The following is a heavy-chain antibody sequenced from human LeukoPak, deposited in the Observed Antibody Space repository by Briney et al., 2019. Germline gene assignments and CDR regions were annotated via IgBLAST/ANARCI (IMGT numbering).Heavy chain of an antibody. CDR1: GFTFSTYC. Sequence: GTSLRLSCAASGFTFSTYCMHWVRQAPGKGLEWVALITYDGYYKYYSDSVKGRFTISSDTSKNTLSLQMNSLRAEDTAVYYCARDLSPVVRASPMGYWGQGTLVTVSS. CDR3: ARDLSPVVRASPMGY. CDR2: ITYDGYYK. J-gene: IGHJ4*02. V-gene: IGHV3-30*03. D-gene: IGHD3-10*01.